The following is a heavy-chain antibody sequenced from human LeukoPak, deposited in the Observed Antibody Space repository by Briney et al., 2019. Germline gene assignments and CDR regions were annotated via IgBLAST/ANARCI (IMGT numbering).Heavy chain of an antibody. Sequence: SVKVSCKASGGTFRRFTISWVQQAPGQGFEWMGGITPIFGTANFAQKFQGRVSITADESTSTAFMELSSLRSEDTAVYYCAREWGLESSGYYYAYWGQGTLVTVSS. V-gene: IGHV1-69*13. CDR1: GGTFRRFT. CDR2: ITPIFGTA. D-gene: IGHD3-22*01. CDR3: AREWGLESSGYYYAY. J-gene: IGHJ4*02.